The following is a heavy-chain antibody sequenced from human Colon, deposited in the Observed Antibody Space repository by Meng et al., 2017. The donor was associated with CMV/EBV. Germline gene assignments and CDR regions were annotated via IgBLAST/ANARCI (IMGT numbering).Heavy chain of an antibody. D-gene: IGHD2-15*01. V-gene: IGHV3-23*01. Sequence: GFTFSSFAMSWVRHVPGKGLEWVSTSGSTGSTYYADSVKGRFTISRDYSKNTLFLQMNGLRAEDTALYYCATCSGASCYFLPIDNWGQGTLVTVSS. CDR1: GFTFSSFA. CDR2: SGSTGST. CDR3: ATCSGASCYFLPIDN. J-gene: IGHJ4*02.